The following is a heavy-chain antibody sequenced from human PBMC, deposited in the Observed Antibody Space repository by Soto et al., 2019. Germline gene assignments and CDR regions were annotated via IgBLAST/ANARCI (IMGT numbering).Heavy chain of an antibody. J-gene: IGHJ4*02. Sequence: GGSLRLSCAASVFTVSSNYMSWVRQAPGKWLEWFSVIYIGGSTXXPDSVKGRXXISRDNSKNTLXLQLNXLRAEDTAVYYCARALDYWGQGTLVTV. V-gene: IGHV3-66*01. CDR1: VFTVSSNY. CDR3: ARALDY. CDR2: IYIGGST.